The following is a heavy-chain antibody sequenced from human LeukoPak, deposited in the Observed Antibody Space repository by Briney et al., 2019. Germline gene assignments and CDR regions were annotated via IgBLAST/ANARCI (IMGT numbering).Heavy chain of an antibody. CDR3: PRSLVYADTEGIYFQH. J-gene: IGHJ1*01. V-gene: IGHV1-2*02. D-gene: IGHD2-8*02. CDR1: GYTLTGYY. CDR2: INTKSGST. Sequence: ASVKLSCKASGYTLTGYYIHWVRQAPGQGLEWMGWINTKSGSTNYAQTFKGRVTTTRDTSITTALMELSRLTPGEPAVYYCPRSLVYADTEGIYFQHWGQGTLVTVSS.